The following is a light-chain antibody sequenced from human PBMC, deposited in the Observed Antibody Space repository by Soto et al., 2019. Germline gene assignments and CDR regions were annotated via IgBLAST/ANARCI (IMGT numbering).Light chain of an antibody. Sequence: QSVLIQPAPVSESPGQPSTISCTGTSTDVGSYNYVSWYKQHPGKAPKLMIYEVSNRPSGVSNRFSGAKSGNTASLTISGLQAEVEGDYYCSSYTTTNTYVVGSGTKVTVL. CDR2: EVS. CDR3: SSYTTTNTYV. CDR1: STDVGSYNY. J-gene: IGLJ1*01. V-gene: IGLV2-14*01.